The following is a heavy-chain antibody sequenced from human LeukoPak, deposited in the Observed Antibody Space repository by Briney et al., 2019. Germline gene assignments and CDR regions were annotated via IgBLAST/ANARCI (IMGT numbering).Heavy chain of an antibody. V-gene: IGHV3-49*04. J-gene: IGHJ4*02. D-gene: IGHD6-19*01. CDR2: IRSKASGATI. Sequence: GGSLRLSCKGSRFTSTDYGTSWVRRAPGKGLEWVGCIRSKASGATIEYAASVKGRFSIARDDSKNIAYLQMNSLKSEDTAVYYCTRDAYNTGWNSDYWGQGTLVTVSS. CDR3: TRDAYNTGWNSDY. CDR1: RFTSTDYG.